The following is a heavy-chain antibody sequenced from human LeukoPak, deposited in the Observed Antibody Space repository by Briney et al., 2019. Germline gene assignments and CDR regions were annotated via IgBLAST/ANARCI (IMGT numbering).Heavy chain of an antibody. Sequence: QTGGSLRLSCAASGSIFSNYAMSWVRQAPGKGLEWVSAINRSGGSTYYADSVKGRFTISRDNSKNTLYLQMNSLGAEDTAVYFCAREGGDYCFDYWGQGALVTVSS. CDR3: AREGGDYCFDY. CDR1: GSIFSNYA. J-gene: IGHJ4*02. V-gene: IGHV3-23*01. D-gene: IGHD2-21*02. CDR2: INRSGGST.